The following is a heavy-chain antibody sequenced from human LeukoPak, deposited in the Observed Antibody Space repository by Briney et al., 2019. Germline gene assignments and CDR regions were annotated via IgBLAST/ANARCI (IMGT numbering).Heavy chain of an antibody. J-gene: IGHJ6*04. CDR3: AELGITMIGGV. D-gene: IGHD3-10*02. V-gene: IGHV3-21*01. Sequence: PGGSLRLSCAASGFTFSSYAMSWGRQAPGKGLEWVSSISSSSSYIYYADSVKGRFTISRDNAKNSLYLQMNSLRAEDTAVYYCAELGITMIGGVWGKGTTVTISS. CDR1: GFTFSSYA. CDR2: ISSSSSYI.